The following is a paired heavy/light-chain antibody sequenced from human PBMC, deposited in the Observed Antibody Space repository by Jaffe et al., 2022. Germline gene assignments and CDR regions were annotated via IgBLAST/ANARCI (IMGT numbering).Heavy chain of an antibody. V-gene: IGHV3-30*02. D-gene: IGHD3-10*01. CDR2: IRYDGSQK. J-gene: IGHJ4*02. CDR1: GVTFSSYG. Sequence: QVQLVESGGGVVQPGGSLRLSCAASGVTFSSYGMHWVRQAPGKGLEWVAFIRYDGSQKYYADSVKGRFTISRDNSKNTLYLQMNSLRAEDTAVYYCAKDLPGYYGSESYYNGLAYWGQGTLVTVSS. CDR3: AKDLPGYYGSESYYNGLAY.
Light chain of an antibody. CDR3: MQATHWPPLT. CDR2: KVS. J-gene: IGKJ4*01. CDR1: QSLVHSDGNTY. V-gene: IGKV2-30*02. Sequence: DVVMTQSPLSLPVTLGQPASISCRSSQSLVHSDGNTYLNWFQQRPGQSPRRLIYKVSNRDSGVPDRFSGSGSGTDFTLKISRVEAEDVGVYYCMQATHWPPLTFGGGTKVEIK.